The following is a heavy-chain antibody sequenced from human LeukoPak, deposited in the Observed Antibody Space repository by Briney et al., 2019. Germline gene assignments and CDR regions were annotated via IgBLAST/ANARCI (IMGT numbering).Heavy chain of an antibody. V-gene: IGHV4-4*02. J-gene: IGHJ5*02. CDR3: ARGGSSWYTWFDP. Sequence: PSGTLSLTCAVSGGSISSSNWWSWVRQPPGKGLEWIGEIYHSGSTNYNPSLKSRVTISVDTSKNQFSLKLSSVTAADTAVYYCARGGSSWYTWFDPWGQGTLVTVSS. CDR2: IYHSGST. CDR1: GGSISSSNW. D-gene: IGHD6-13*01.